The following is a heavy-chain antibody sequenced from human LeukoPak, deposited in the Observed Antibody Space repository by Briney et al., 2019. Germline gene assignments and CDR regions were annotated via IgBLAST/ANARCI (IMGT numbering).Heavy chain of an antibody. Sequence: ASVKVSCKXSGYTFTGYDMHWVRQAPGQGLEWMGRINPNSGGTNYAQKFQGRVTMTRDTSISTAHMELSRLRSEDTAVYYCARAVGIIRGVNLGYWGQGTLVTVSS. D-gene: IGHD3-10*01. V-gene: IGHV1-2*06. CDR1: GYTFTGYD. CDR2: INPNSGGT. CDR3: ARAVGIIRGVNLGY. J-gene: IGHJ4*02.